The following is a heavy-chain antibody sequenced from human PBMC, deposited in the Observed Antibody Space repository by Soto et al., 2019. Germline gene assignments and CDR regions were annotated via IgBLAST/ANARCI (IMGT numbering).Heavy chain of an antibody. J-gene: IGHJ4*02. CDR1: GDSIRSFF. CDR2: IHYSGGT. CDR3: ARQRTYDYVSGRYSPYNFDN. D-gene: IGHD3-10*01. Sequence: SETLSLTCKVSGDSIRSFFWSWIRQPPGKGLEWIGFIHYSGGTNYNPSFKSRVTISIDTSKNQFSLKLSSVTAADTAVYYCARQRTYDYVSGRYSPYNFDNWGQGTLVTVSS. V-gene: IGHV4-59*08.